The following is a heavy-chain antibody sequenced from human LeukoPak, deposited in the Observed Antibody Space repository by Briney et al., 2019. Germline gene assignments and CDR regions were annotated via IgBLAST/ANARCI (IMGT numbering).Heavy chain of an antibody. Sequence: ASVKVSCKASGYTFTSYAMNWVRQAPGKGLEWMGGFDPEDGETIYAQKFQGRVTMTEDTSTDTAYMELSSLRSEDTAVYYCATGSPEDYWGQGTLVTVSS. CDR3: ATGSPEDY. D-gene: IGHD1-14*01. J-gene: IGHJ4*02. CDR2: FDPEDGET. CDR1: GYTFTSYA. V-gene: IGHV1-24*01.